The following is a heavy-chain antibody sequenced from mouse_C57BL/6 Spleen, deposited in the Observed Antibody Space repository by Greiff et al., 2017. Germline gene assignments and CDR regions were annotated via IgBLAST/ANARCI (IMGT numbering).Heavy chain of an antibody. CDR2: IHPNSGST. V-gene: IGHV1-64*01. D-gene: IGHD2-4*01. CDR1: GYTFTSYW. Sequence: QVQLQQPGAELVKPGASVKLSCKASGYTFTSYWMHWVKQRPGQGLEWIGMIHPNSGSTNYNEKFKSKATLTVDKSSSTAYMQLSSLTSEDSAVYYCARSEYDYDDGGGYFDYWGQGTTLTVAS. J-gene: IGHJ2*01. CDR3: ARSEYDYDDGGGYFDY.